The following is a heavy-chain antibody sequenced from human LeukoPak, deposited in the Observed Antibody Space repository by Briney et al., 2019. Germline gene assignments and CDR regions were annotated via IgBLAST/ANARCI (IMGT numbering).Heavy chain of an antibody. CDR3: ARGRIVATTSFDY. V-gene: IGHV3-7*01. CDR2: IKQDGSQK. J-gene: IGHJ4*02. Sequence: QTGGSLRLSCAASGFTFSSFWMNWVRQAPGKGLEYVANIKQDGSQKYYVDSVKGRFTISRDNSKNTLYLQMNSLRAEDTAVYYCARGRIVATTSFDYWGQGTLVTVSS. D-gene: IGHD5-12*01. CDR1: GFTFSSFW.